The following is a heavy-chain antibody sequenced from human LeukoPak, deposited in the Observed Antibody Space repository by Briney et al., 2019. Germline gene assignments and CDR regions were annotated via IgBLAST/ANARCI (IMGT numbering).Heavy chain of an antibody. J-gene: IGHJ4*02. CDR2: ISSSSSYI. Sequence: GGSLRLSCVASRFTFSNYWMSWVRQAPGKGLEWVSSISSSSSYIYYADSVKGRFTISRDNAKNSLYLQMDSLRAEDTAVYYCARVHSSSSGFLVPLDYWGQGTLVTVSS. V-gene: IGHV3-21*01. CDR3: ARVHSSSSGFLVPLDY. CDR1: RFTFSNYW. D-gene: IGHD6-19*01.